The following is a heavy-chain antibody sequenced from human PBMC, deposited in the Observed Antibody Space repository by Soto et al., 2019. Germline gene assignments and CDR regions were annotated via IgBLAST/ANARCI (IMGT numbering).Heavy chain of an antibody. CDR1: GGSFSGYY. D-gene: IGHD2-8*02. J-gene: IGHJ4*02. V-gene: IGHV4-34*01. CDR2: INHSGST. CDR3: ARDKITGFFVY. Sequence: SETLSLTCAVYGGSFSGYYWTWIRQPPGTGLEWIGEINHSGSTNYNPSLKSRVTISVDTSKNQFSLKLTSVTAADTAVYYCARDKITGFFVYRGQGTLVSVSS.